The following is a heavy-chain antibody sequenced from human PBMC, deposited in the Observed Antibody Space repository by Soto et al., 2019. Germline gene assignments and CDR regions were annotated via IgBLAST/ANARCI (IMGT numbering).Heavy chain of an antibody. Sequence: SETLSLTCAVYGGSFSGYYWNWIRQPPGKGLEWIGEINHSGSTNYNPSLKSRVTISVDTSQNQFSLRLSSVTAADTAVYYCARRNYYDSSGYLFEYWGGGTPVTVSS. CDR3: ARRNYYDSSGYLFEY. J-gene: IGHJ4*02. V-gene: IGHV4-34*01. D-gene: IGHD3-22*01. CDR2: INHSGST. CDR1: GGSFSGYY.